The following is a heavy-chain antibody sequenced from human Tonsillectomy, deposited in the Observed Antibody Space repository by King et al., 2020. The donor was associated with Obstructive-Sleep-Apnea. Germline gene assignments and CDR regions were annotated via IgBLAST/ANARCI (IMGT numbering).Heavy chain of an antibody. CDR1: GFTVSSNY. V-gene: IGHV3-66*01. J-gene: IGHJ4*02. CDR2: FYSGGST. D-gene: IGHD1-1*01. Sequence: QLVQSGGGLVQPGGSLRLSCAAAGFTVSSNYMSWVRQAPGKGLEWVSVFYSGGSTYYADFVKGRFTISRDTSKNTLFLQMNSLRAEDTAVYYCARGSGTYVGDHWGQGTLVTVSS. CDR3: ARGSGTYVGDH.